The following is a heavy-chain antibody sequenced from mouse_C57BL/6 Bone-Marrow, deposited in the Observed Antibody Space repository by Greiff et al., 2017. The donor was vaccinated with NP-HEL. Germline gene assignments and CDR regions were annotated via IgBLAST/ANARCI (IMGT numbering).Heavy chain of an antibody. J-gene: IGHJ4*01. V-gene: IGHV1-7*01. CDR3: ARRELRPYYAMDY. CDR2: INPSSGYT. D-gene: IGHD1-1*01. CDR1: GYTFTSYW. Sequence: QVQLQQSGAELAKPGASVKLSCKASGYTFTSYWMHWVKQRPGQGLEWIGYINPSSGYTKYNQKFKDKATLTADKSSSTAYMQLSSLTYEDSAVYYCARRELRPYYAMDYWGQGTSVTVSS.